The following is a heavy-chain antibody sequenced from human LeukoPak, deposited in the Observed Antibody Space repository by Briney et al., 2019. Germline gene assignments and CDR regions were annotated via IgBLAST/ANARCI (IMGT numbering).Heavy chain of an antibody. D-gene: IGHD1-26*01. Sequence: PGGSLRLSCTASGFTFGDYAMSWVRQAPGKGLEWVGFIRSKAYGGTTEYAASVKGRFTISRDDSKSIAYLQMNSLKTEDTAVYYCTRGWWELRHWGQGTLVTVSS. V-gene: IGHV3-49*04. CDR2: IRSKAYGGTT. CDR3: TRGWWELRH. J-gene: IGHJ4*02. CDR1: GFTFGDYA.